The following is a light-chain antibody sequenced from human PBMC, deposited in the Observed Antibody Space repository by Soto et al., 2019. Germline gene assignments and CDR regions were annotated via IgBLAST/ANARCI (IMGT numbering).Light chain of an antibody. CDR2: RNN. CDR1: SSNIGSNY. Sequence: QSVLTQPPSASGTPGQRVTISCSGSSSNIGSNYVYWYQQLPGTAPKLLIYRNNQRPSGVPDRFSASKAGASASLAISGLQSEDEGDYYCAAWDASLGGFYVFGSGTKVTV. J-gene: IGLJ1*01. CDR3: AAWDASLGGFYV. V-gene: IGLV1-47*01.